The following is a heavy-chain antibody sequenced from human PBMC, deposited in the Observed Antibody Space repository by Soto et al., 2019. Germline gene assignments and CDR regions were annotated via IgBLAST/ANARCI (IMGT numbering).Heavy chain of an antibody. CDR2: IYWNDDK. CDR1: GFSLRTTGVG. V-gene: IGHV2-5*01. J-gene: IGHJ4*02. D-gene: IGHD3-16*01. CDR3: AHTWGLPFDY. Sequence: QITLKESGPPLVEPTQTLTLTCTYSGFSLRTTGVGVGWIRQPPGKALEWLGIIYWNDDKRYSLSLKNRFTLTSDISKSQVVLTMTNMDPVDTATYYCAHTWGLPFDYWGQGTLVIVSS.